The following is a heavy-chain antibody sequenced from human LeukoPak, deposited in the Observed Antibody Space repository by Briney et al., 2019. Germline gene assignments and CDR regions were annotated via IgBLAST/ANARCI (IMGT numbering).Heavy chain of an antibody. D-gene: IGHD5-24*01. J-gene: IGHJ3*02. Sequence: GGPLRLSCAASGFTLSSYIVSWVRQAPGKGLQWVSAISAGGTAIYYADSVRGRFTISRDDSKNMVCLQMNSLRAEDTATYYCAKGGYIGYNGLFDMWGQGTMVTVSS. V-gene: IGHV3-23*01. CDR2: ISAGGTAI. CDR3: AKGGYIGYNGLFDM. CDR1: GFTLSSYI.